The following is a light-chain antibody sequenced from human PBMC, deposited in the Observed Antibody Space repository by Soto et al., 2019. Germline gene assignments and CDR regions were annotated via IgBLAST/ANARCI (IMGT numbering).Light chain of an antibody. J-gene: IGKJ5*01. CDR1: QSVLYSSNTKNY. V-gene: IGKV4-1*01. CDR3: QQYYSTIT. Sequence: DIVMTQSPDSLAVSLGERATINCKSSQSVLYSSNTKNYLAWYQQKPGQPPKLLIYWASTRESGVPDRFSDRGSGTDFTLTISSLQAEDVAVYYCQQYYSTITFGQGTLREI. CDR2: WAS.